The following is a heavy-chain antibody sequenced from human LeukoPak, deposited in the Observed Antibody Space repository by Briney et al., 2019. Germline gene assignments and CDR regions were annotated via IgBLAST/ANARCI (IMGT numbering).Heavy chain of an antibody. CDR2: ISTSGST. CDR1: GGSISSYY. V-gene: IGHV4-4*07. D-gene: IGHD3-22*01. Sequence: SETLSLTCTVSGGSISSYYWSWIRQPAGKGLESIGHISTSGSTNYNPSLKSRVTMSVDTSKNQFSLKLSSVTAADTAVDYCARVRYSDSSVLTRKRSYYFDYWGQGTLVTVSS. CDR3: ARVRYSDSSVLTRKRSYYFDY. J-gene: IGHJ4*02.